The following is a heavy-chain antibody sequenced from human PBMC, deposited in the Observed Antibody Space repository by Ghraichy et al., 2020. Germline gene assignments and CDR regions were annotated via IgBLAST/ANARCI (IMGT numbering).Heavy chain of an antibody. Sequence: SETLSLTCAVYGGSFSGYYWSWIRQPPGKGLEWIGEINHSGSTNCNPSLKSRVTISVDTSKNQFSLKLSSVTAADTAVYYCARGQFRYSRNWFDPWGQGTLVTVSS. CDR1: GGSFSGYY. J-gene: IGHJ5*02. CDR2: INHSGST. D-gene: IGHD6-13*01. V-gene: IGHV4-34*01. CDR3: ARGQFRYSRNWFDP.